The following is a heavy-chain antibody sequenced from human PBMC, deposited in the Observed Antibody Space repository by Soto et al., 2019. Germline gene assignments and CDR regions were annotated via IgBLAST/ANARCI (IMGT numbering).Heavy chain of an antibody. CDR2: ISAYNGNT. CDR3: ARDFTGWPPDGVDS. Sequence: QVHLVQSGAEVKTPGASVKVSCKASGFTFTSYAFTWVRQAPGQGLEWMGWISAYNGNTNYARNFRGRVTLTTDSSTCTVYMELGSLTSDDTAVYFCARDFTGWPPDGVDSWGQGTLVSVSA. J-gene: IGHJ4*02. V-gene: IGHV1-18*01. CDR1: GFTFTSYA. D-gene: IGHD3-16*01.